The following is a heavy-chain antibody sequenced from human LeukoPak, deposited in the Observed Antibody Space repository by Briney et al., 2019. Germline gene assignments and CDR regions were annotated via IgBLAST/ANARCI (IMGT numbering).Heavy chain of an antibody. V-gene: IGHV4-59*01. Sequence: SETLSLTCTVSGGSISSYYWSWIRQPPGKGLEWIGYIYYSGSTNYNPSLKSRVTISVDTSKNQFSLKLSSVTAADTAVYYCARYSYDILTGYPKGWFDPWGQGTLVTVSS. CDR1: GGSISSYY. CDR3: ARYSYDILTGYPKGWFDP. J-gene: IGHJ5*02. D-gene: IGHD3-9*01. CDR2: IYYSGST.